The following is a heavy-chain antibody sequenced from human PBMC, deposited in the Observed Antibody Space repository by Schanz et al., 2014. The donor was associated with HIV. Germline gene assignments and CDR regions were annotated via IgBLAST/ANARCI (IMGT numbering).Heavy chain of an antibody. CDR1: SGPFGGTW. J-gene: IGHJ4*02. Sequence: QVQLQQWGAGLVKPSETLSLTCAVYSGPFGGTWWNWLRQPPGKGLEWIGDINHSGSTNYNPSLKSRVTISVDTSKNQFSLRLNSVTAADTAVYYCARTPYYFDYWGQGTLVTVSS. CDR2: INHSGST. V-gene: IGHV4-34*01. CDR3: ARTPYYFDY.